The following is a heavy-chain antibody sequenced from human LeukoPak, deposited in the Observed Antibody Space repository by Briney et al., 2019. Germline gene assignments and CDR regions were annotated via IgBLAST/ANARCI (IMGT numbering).Heavy chain of an antibody. Sequence: PGGSLRLSCAASGFTFSSYSMNWVRQAPGKGLEWVSSISSSSYIYYADSVKGRFTISRDNAKNSLYLQMNSLRAEDTAVYYCARPRYTAAYDLWGQGTMVTVSS. J-gene: IGHJ3*01. CDR1: GFTFSSYS. V-gene: IGHV3-21*01. D-gene: IGHD3-16*02. CDR2: ISSSSYI. CDR3: ARPRYTAAYDL.